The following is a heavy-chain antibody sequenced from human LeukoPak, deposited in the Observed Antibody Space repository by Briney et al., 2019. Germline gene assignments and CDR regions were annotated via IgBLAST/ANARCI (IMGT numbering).Heavy chain of an antibody. D-gene: IGHD4-17*01. CDR2: MNPNSGNT. J-gene: IGHJ6*03. CDR1: GYPFTSYD. CDR3: ARTTVTTPYYYYYYYMDV. V-gene: IGHV1-8*01. Sequence: TSMKVFWKASGYPFTSYDINRVRQATGQGLEWMGWMNPNSGNTGYAQKFQGRVTMTRNTSISTAYMELSSLRSEDTAVYYCARTTVTTPYYYYYYYMDVWGKGTTVTVSS.